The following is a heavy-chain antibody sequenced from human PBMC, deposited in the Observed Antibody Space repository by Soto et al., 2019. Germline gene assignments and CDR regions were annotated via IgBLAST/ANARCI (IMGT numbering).Heavy chain of an antibody. CDR3: AKSGVAEAGHSGYYAFDI. Sequence: GGSLRLSCAASGFTFGDYAMRWVRQAPGKGLEWVSGISWNSGSIGYADSVKGRFTISRDNTKKSPYLQRNSLRAEDTALDDSAKSGVAEAGHSGYYAFDIWGQGTTVTVSS. V-gene: IGHV3-9*01. CDR1: GFTFGDYA. J-gene: IGHJ3*02. D-gene: IGHD3-22*01. CDR2: ISWNSGSI.